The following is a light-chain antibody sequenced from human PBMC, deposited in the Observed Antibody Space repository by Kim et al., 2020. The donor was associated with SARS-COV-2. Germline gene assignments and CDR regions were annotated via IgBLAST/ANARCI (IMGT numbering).Light chain of an antibody. CDR2: GKN. Sequence: ALGQTVRITCQGDSLRSYYASRYQQKPGQAPVLVIYGKNSRPSGIPDRFSGSSSGNTASLTITGAQAEDEADYYCNSRDSSGNHWVFGGGTQLTVL. J-gene: IGLJ3*02. V-gene: IGLV3-19*01. CDR1: SLRSYY. CDR3: NSRDSSGNHWV.